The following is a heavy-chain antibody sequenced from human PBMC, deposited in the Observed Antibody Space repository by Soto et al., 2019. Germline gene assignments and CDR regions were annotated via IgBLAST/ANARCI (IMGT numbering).Heavy chain of an antibody. V-gene: IGHV1-46*01. D-gene: IGHD1-20*01. CDR1: GYTFTSYY. J-gene: IGHJ6*02. CDR2: INPSGGTS. CDR3: ARDQKDRSDHNSPEYYYFDVDV. Sequence: VASVKVSCKASGYTFTSYYIHWVRQAPGQGLEWMGVINPSGGTSTSAQKFQGRVTMTTDTSTSTASLELSSLRSKDTAVFYCARDQKDRSDHNSPEYYYFDVDVWGQGTTVTVSS.